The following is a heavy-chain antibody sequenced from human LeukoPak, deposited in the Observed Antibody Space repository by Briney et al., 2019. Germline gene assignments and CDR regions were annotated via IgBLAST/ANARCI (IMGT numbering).Heavy chain of an antibody. Sequence: GGSLRLSCAASGFTFSSYSMNWVRQAPGKGLEWISYINPGGSSIYYADSVKGRFALSRDNAKNSVYLQLSSLRAEDTAVYYCARGHYGLDVWGQGTTVTVSS. CDR3: ARGHYGLDV. V-gene: IGHV3-48*04. J-gene: IGHJ6*02. CDR2: INPGGSSI. CDR1: GFTFSSYS.